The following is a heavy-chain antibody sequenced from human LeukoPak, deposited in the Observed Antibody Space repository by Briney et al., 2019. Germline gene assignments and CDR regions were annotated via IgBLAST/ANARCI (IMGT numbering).Heavy chain of an antibody. CDR3: ARPRIPTYGSVLVDAFDI. D-gene: IGHD3-10*01. J-gene: IGHJ3*02. V-gene: IGHV4-61*08. CDR1: GGSISSGGYY. Sequence: SETLSLTCTVSGGSISSGGYYWSWIRQPPGKGLEWIGYIYYSGSTNYNPSLKSRVTISVDTSKNQFSLKLSSVTAADTAVYYCARPRIPTYGSVLVDAFDIWGQGTMVTVSS. CDR2: IYYSGST.